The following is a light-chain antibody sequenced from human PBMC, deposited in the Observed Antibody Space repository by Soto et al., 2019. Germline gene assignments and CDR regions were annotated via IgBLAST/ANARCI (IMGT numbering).Light chain of an antibody. CDR1: SSDVGHPYNY. Sequence: QSFLTQPASVSGSPGQSTTISCTGTSSDVGHPYNYVSWYQQYPGKAPKLLIFKVNNRPSGISGRFSGSMSGNTASLTISGLQAEDEGDYYCMSFVESTSTHWVLGGGTKVTVL. CDR2: KVN. CDR3: MSFVESTSTHWV. J-gene: IGLJ3*02. V-gene: IGLV2-14*01.